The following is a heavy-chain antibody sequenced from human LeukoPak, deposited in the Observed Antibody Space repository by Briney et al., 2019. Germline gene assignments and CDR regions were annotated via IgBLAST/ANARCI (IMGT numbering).Heavy chain of an antibody. Sequence: GGTLRLSCAASGFTFSSYGMSWVRQAPGKGLEWVSAISGSGGSTYYADSVKGRFTISRDNSKNTLYLQMNSLRAEDTAVYYCAKEIRYAVYCNRTTCSLKCYFDFWGQGTLVTVSS. CDR1: GFTFSSYG. D-gene: IGHD2-2*01. CDR3: AKEIRYAVYCNRTTCSLKCYFDF. V-gene: IGHV3-23*01. J-gene: IGHJ4*02. CDR2: ISGSGGST.